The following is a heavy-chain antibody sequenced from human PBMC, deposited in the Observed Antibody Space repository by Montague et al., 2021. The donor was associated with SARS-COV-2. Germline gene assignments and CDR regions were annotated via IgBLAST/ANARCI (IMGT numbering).Heavy chain of an antibody. CDR3: ARRITIYAFDI. D-gene: IGHD3-3*01. V-gene: IGHV2-5*02. CDR1: GFSPSTSGVG. Sequence: PELVKPTQTLTLTCTFSGFSPSTSGVGVGWIRQPPGKALEWLALIYWDDDKRYSPSLKSRLTITKDTSKNQVVLTMTNMDPVDTATYYCARRITIYAFDIWGQGTMVTVSS. CDR2: IYWDDDK. J-gene: IGHJ3*02.